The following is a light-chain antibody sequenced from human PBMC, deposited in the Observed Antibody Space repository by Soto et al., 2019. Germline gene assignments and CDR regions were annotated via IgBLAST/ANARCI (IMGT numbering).Light chain of an antibody. J-gene: IGKJ1*01. CDR1: QTISSL. CDR2: TAS. CDR3: QHANSFSET. V-gene: IGKV1-5*03. Sequence: DIQMTQSPSTLSGSVGDRVTITCRASQTISSLLAWYQQKPGKAPKLLIYTASNLKSGVPSRFSGSGAGTEFTLTISSLQPEDFATYYCQHANSFSETFGQGTKVDIK.